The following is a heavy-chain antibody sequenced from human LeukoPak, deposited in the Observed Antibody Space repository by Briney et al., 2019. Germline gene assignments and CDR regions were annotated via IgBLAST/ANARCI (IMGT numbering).Heavy chain of an antibody. Sequence: GGSLRLSCVASGFTFKSHSMNWVRQAPGKGLEWVSYISSSGSTIYYADSVKGRFTISRDNAKNSLYLQMNSLRAEDTAVYYCAKPTYGSGSYGGTPFDYWGQGTLVTVSS. CDR3: AKPTYGSGSYGGTPFDY. J-gene: IGHJ4*02. CDR2: ISSSGSTI. V-gene: IGHV3-48*03. D-gene: IGHD3-10*01. CDR1: GFTFKSHS.